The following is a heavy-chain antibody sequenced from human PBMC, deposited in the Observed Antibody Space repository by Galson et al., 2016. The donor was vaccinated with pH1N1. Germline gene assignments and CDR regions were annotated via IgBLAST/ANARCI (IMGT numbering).Heavy chain of an antibody. CDR3: LKYASSGFYCGRLVD. D-gene: IGHD3-22*01. Sequence: SLRLSCAASGFTFSNFAMSWVRQAPGKGLEWVSAISGSGESTYYADSVKGRFTISRDNPKNTLYLQLNSLRAGDSAVYYCLKYASSGFYCGRLVDWGQGTLVTVSS. CDR2: ISGSGEST. CDR1: GFTFSNFA. V-gene: IGHV3-23*01. J-gene: IGHJ4*02.